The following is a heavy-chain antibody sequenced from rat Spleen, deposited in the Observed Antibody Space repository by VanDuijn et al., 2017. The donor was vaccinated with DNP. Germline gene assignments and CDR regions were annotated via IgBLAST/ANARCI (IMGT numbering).Heavy chain of an antibody. V-gene: IGHV5-7*01. CDR1: GLTFSDYN. J-gene: IGHJ1*01. CDR2: ISSDGRST. Sequence: EVQLVESGGDLVQPGRSLKLSCAASGLTFSDYNMAWVRQAPKKGLEWVATISSDGRSTCYRDSVKGRFTVSRDNAKSSLYLQMNSLKSEDTATYYCARALWVSWYFDFWGPGTMVTVSS. CDR3: ARALWVSWYFDF. D-gene: IGHD1-7*01.